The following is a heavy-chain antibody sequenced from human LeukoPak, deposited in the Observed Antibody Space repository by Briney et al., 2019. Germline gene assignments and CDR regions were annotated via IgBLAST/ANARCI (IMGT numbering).Heavy chain of an antibody. D-gene: IGHD6-13*01. CDR2: ISGSGGST. CDR3: AKVLSHGSSWYMVRGYFDY. J-gene: IGHJ4*02. CDR1: GFTLSSYA. Sequence: GGSLRLSCAASGFTLSSYAMSWVRQAPGKGLEWVSAISGSGGSTYYADSVKGRFTISRDNSKNTLYLQMNSLRAEDTAVYYCAKVLSHGSSWYMVRGYFDYWGQGTLVTVSS. V-gene: IGHV3-23*01.